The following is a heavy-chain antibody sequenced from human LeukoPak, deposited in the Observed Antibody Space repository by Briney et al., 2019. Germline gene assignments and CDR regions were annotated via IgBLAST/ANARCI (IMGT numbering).Heavy chain of an antibody. D-gene: IGHD3-22*01. Sequence: GASVKVSSKASGGTFSSYAISWVRQAPGQGLEWMGGIIPIFGTANYAQKFQGRVTITTDESTSTAYMELSSLRSEDTAVYYCARGGYYYDSSGYYHFDYWGQGTLVTVSS. CDR1: GGTFSSYA. J-gene: IGHJ4*02. CDR2: IIPIFGTA. V-gene: IGHV1-69*05. CDR3: ARGGYYYDSSGYYHFDY.